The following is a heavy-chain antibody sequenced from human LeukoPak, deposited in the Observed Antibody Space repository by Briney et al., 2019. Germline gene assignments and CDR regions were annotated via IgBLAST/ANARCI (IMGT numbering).Heavy chain of an antibody. V-gene: IGHV3-23*01. CDR2: ISGSGGST. D-gene: IGHD5-18*01. J-gene: IGHJ4*02. Sequence: GGSLRLSCAASGFTFSSYAMSWVRQAPGKGLEWVSAISGSGGSTYYADSVKGRFTISRDNSKNTLYLQMNSLRAEDTAVYYCAKGGEIQLWLSHFDYWGQGTLVTVSS. CDR1: GFTFSSYA. CDR3: AKGGEIQLWLSHFDY.